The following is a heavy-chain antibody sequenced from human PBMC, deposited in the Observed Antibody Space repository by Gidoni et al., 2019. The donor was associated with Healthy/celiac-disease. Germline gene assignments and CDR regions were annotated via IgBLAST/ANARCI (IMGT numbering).Heavy chain of an antibody. V-gene: IGHV4-34*01. D-gene: IGHD3-3*01. CDR1: GGSFSGYY. Sequence: QVQLQQWGAGLLKPSETLSLTCAVYGGSFSGYYWSWIRQPPGKGLEWIGEINHSGSTNYNPSLKSRVTISVDTSKNQFSLKLSSVTAADTAVYYCARLKGYYDFWSGYSMFDYWGQGTLVTVSS. CDR3: ARLKGYYDFWSGYSMFDY. CDR2: INHSGST. J-gene: IGHJ4*02.